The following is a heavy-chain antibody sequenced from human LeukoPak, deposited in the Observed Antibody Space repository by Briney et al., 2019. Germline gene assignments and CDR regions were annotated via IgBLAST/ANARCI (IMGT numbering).Heavy chain of an antibody. Sequence: SVKVSCKASGFTFTSSAMQWVRQARGRRLEWIGWIVVGSGNTNYARKFQERVTITRDMSTSTAYMELSSLRSEDTAVYYCAAVPPPVVTATLYYYYGMDVWGQGTTVTVSS. CDR2: IVVGSGNT. V-gene: IGHV1-58*02. CDR3: AAVPPPVVTATLYYYYGMDV. J-gene: IGHJ6*02. CDR1: GFTFTSSA. D-gene: IGHD2-21*02.